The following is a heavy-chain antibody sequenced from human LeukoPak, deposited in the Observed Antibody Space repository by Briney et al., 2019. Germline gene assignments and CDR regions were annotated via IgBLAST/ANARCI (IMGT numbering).Heavy chain of an antibody. CDR3: ARGGRWELPRPYAFDI. CDR2: ISSTSTYI. J-gene: IGHJ3*02. V-gene: IGHV3-21*01. D-gene: IGHD1-26*01. CDR1: GFTFSKYS. Sequence: PGGSLRLSCAGSGFTFSKYSMNWVRQAPGKGLEWVSSISSTSTYIDYADSVKGRFTVSRDNAKSSLYLQMNSLRAEDTAVYYCARGGRWELPRPYAFDIWGQGTMVTVSS.